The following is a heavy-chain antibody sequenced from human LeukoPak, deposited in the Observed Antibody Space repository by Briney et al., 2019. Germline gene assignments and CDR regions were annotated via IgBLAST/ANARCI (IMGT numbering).Heavy chain of an antibody. J-gene: IGHJ6*02. V-gene: IGHV6-1*01. Sequence: SQTLSLTCAISGDSVSSNSVTWSWLRQSPSRGLEWLGRTYYRYKWYNDYAVSVKSRITINPDTSKNQFSLQLNSVTPDDSAVYYCSRGYYAMDVWGQGTTVTVSS. CDR1: GDSVSSNSVT. CDR2: TYYRYKWYN. CDR3: SRGYYAMDV.